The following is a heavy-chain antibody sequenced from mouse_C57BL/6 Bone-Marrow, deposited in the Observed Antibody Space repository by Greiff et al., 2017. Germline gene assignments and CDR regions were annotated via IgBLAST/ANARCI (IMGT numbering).Heavy chain of an antibody. CDR1: GYTFTSYG. J-gene: IGHJ3*01. CDR3: ARVEFAY. CDR2: IYPRSGNT. Sequence: VQLQQSGAELARPEASVKLSCKASGYTFTSYGISWVKQRTGQGLEWIGEIYPRSGNTYYNEKFKGKATLTADKSSSTAYMELRSLTSEDSAVYFCARVEFAYWGQGTLVTVSA. V-gene: IGHV1-81*01.